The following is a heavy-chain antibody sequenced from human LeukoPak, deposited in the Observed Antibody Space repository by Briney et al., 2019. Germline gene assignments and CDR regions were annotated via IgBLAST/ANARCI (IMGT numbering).Heavy chain of an antibody. D-gene: IGHD3-22*01. CDR2: IYSGGST. CDR3: ARDRSGYYYYFDY. Sequence: GGSLRLSCAASGFTVISNYMTWVRQAPGKGLEWVSVIYSGGSTFYAEAVKGRFTISRDNSKNTLYLQMDSLRAEDTAVYYCARDRSGYYYYFDYWGQGTLVTVSS. V-gene: IGHV3-66*01. CDR1: GFTVISNY. J-gene: IGHJ4*02.